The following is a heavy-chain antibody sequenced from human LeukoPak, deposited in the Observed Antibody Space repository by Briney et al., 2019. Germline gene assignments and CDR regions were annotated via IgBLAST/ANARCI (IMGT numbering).Heavy chain of an antibody. CDR2: ISSSGSTI. J-gene: IGHJ4*02. CDR3: ARGTHIVVVPAADFDY. D-gene: IGHD2-2*01. V-gene: IGHV3-48*03. CDR1: GFTFSSYE. Sequence: GGSLRLSCAASGFTFSSYEMNWVRQAPGKGLEWVSYISSSGSTIYYADSVKGRFTISRDNAKNSLYLQMNSLRAEDTAVYYCARGTHIVVVPAADFDYWGQGTLVTVSS.